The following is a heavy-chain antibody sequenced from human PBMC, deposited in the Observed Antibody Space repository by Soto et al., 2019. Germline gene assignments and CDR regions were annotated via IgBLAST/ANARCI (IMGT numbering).Heavy chain of an antibody. CDR1: GGPVSGYY. Sequence: HSETLSLTCAVNGGPVSGYYGTWICQPPGKGLEWIGEINHSGNTNYNPSLQNRVTISVDTSKNQFSLNLSSVTAADTAVYYCARGSMEWLLLAYAMDVWGQGTTVTVSS. CDR2: INHSGNT. J-gene: IGHJ6*02. CDR3: ARGSMEWLLLAYAMDV. V-gene: IGHV4-34*01. D-gene: IGHD3-3*01.